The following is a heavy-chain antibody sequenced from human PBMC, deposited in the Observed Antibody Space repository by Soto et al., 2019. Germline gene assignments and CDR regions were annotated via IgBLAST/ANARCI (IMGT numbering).Heavy chain of an antibody. CDR3: AKSIAARQNWFDP. Sequence: SETMSLTCAVYGGSFSGYYRSWIRQPPGKGLEWIGEINHSGSTNYNPSLKSRVTISVDTSKNQFSLKLSSVTAADTAVYYCAKSIAARQNWFDPWGQGTLVTVSS. V-gene: IGHV4-34*01. J-gene: IGHJ5*02. CDR2: INHSGST. D-gene: IGHD6-6*01. CDR1: GGSFSGYY.